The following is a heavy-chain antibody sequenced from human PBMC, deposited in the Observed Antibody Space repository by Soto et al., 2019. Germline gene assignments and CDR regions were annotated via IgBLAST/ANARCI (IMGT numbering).Heavy chain of an antibody. Sequence: QVQLVESGGGVVQPGRSLRLSCAASGFTFSSYGMHWVRQAPGKGLEWVAVIWYDGSNKYYADSVKGRFTISRDNSKNTLYLQMNSLRAEDTAVYYCARDGANYGFDYWGQGTLVTVSS. CDR3: ARDGANYGFDY. CDR1: GFTFSSYG. D-gene: IGHD4-17*01. CDR2: IWYDGSNK. J-gene: IGHJ4*02. V-gene: IGHV3-33*01.